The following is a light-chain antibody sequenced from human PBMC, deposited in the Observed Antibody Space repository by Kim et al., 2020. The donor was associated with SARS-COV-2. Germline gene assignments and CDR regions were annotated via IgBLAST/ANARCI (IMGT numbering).Light chain of an antibody. J-gene: IGLJ2*01. V-gene: IGLV3-21*04. Sequence: SYELTQPPSVSVAPGKTARITCGGNNIGIKSVHWYQQKPGQAPVLVIYYDSDRPSGIPERFSGSNSGNTATLTISRVEAGDEADYYCQVWDSSSDHKVVFGGGTQLTVL. CDR1: NIGIKS. CDR2: YDS. CDR3: QVWDSSSDHKVV.